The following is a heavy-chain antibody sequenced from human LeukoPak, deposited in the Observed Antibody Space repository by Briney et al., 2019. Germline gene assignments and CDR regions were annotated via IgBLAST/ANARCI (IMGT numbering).Heavy chain of an antibody. CDR1: DDSISDYY. V-gene: IGHV4-34*01. CDR2: INHSGST. CDR3: ARRSRAPFDP. Sequence: PSETLSLTCTVSDDSISDYYWSWIRQPPGKGLEWIGEINHSGSTNYNPSLKSRVTISVDTSKNQFSLKLSSVTAADTAVYYCARRSRAPFDPWGQGTLVTVSS. J-gene: IGHJ5*02.